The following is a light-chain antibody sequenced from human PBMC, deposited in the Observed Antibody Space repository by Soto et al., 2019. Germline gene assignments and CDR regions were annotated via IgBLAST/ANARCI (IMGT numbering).Light chain of an antibody. V-gene: IGKV3-11*01. CDR1: QSVSSY. CDR3: QQRSNWPPIT. CDR2: DAS. Sequence: IVLTQSPATLSLSPGEIATLSCRASQSVSSYLAWYQQKPGQAPTLLIYDASNRATGIPARFSGSGSGTEFTLTTSSLEPEDFSVYYCQQRSNWPPITFGQGTRLEIK. J-gene: IGKJ5*01.